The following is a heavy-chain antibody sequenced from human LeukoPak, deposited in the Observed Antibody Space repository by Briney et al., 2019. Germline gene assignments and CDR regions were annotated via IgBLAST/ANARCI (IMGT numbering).Heavy chain of an antibody. D-gene: IGHD3-3*01. J-gene: IGHJ4*02. Sequence: GGSLRLSCAASGFTFDDYAMHWVRQAPGKGLEWVSGISWNSGSIGYADSVKGRFTISRDNAKNSLYLQMNSLRAEDTAVYYCARDPRGGFWSGYYRYWGQGTLVTVSS. CDR2: ISWNSGSI. CDR3: ARDPRGGFWSGYYRY. CDR1: GFTFDDYA. V-gene: IGHV3-9*01.